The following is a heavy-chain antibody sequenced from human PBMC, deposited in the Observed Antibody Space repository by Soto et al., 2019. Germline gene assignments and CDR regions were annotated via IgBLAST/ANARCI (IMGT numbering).Heavy chain of an antibody. Sequence: GGSLRLSCAASRFTFDEYTMHWVRQAPGKGLEWVSLISWDGGSTYYADSVKGRFTISRDNSKNSLYLQMNSLRTEDTALYYCAKDMGYRTVGTPGLDYWGQGT. D-gene: IGHD4-17*01. V-gene: IGHV3-43*01. CDR3: AKDMGYRTVGTPGLDY. CDR1: RFTFDEYT. CDR2: ISWDGGST. J-gene: IGHJ4*02.